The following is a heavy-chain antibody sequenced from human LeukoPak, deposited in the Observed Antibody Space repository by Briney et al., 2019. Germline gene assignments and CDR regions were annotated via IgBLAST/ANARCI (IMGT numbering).Heavy chain of an antibody. CDR2: ISYDGSNK. J-gene: IGHJ4*02. V-gene: IGHV3-30*18. D-gene: IGHD1-26*01. CDR1: GFTFSSYG. CDR3: AKGKRRWELLRSPPDY. Sequence: GGSLRLSCAASGFTFSSYGMHWVRQAPGKGLEWVAVISYDGSNKYYADSVKGRFTISRDNSKNTLYLQMNSLRAEDTAVYYCAKGKRRWELLRSPPDYWGQGTLVTVSS.